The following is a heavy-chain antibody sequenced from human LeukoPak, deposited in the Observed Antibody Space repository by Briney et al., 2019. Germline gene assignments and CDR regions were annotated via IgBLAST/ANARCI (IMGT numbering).Heavy chain of an antibody. CDR2: SSAYNGNT. D-gene: IGHD2-2*01. J-gene: IGHJ4*02. Sequence: ASVKVSCKASGYTFTSYGISWVRQAPGQGLECMGWSSAYNGNTNYAQKLQGRVTMTTDTSTSTAYMELSSLRSEDTAVYYCARGAQALGYCSSTSCYLDYWGQGTLVTVSS. CDR1: GYTFTSYG. V-gene: IGHV1-18*01. CDR3: ARGAQALGYCSSTSCYLDY.